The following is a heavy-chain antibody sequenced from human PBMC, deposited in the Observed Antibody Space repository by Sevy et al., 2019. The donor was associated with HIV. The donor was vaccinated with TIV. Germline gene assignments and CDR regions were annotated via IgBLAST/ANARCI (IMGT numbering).Heavy chain of an antibody. CDR3: ATTKDYYDSSGYPFDY. Sequence: ASVKVSCKASGVTFSNYAISWVRQAPGQGLEWMGGIIPMLGTPSYAQKFQGRVTITADESTSTAYMELNSLRSDDTAVYYCATTKDYYDSSGYPFDYWGQGTQVTVSS. D-gene: IGHD3-22*01. CDR2: IIPMLGTP. V-gene: IGHV1-69*13. CDR1: GVTFSNYA. J-gene: IGHJ4*02.